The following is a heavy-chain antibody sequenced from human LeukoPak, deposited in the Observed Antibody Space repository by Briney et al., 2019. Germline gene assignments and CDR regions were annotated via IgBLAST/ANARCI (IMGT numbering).Heavy chain of an antibody. J-gene: IGHJ5*02. D-gene: IGHD6-13*01. V-gene: IGHV4-4*07. Sequence: PSETLSLTCAVYGGSFSGYYWSWIRQPAGKGLEWIGRIYTSGSTNYNPSLKSRVTISVDTSKNQFSLKLSSVTAADTAVYYCARDSGKGYSSSNWFDPWGQGTLVTVSS. CDR1: GGSFSGYY. CDR2: IYTSGST. CDR3: ARDSGKGYSSSNWFDP.